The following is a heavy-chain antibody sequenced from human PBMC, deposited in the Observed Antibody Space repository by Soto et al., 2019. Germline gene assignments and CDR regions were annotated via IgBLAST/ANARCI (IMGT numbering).Heavy chain of an antibody. D-gene: IGHD3-9*01. Sequence: QVQLVQSGAEVKKPGASVKVSCKASVYTFTGYYMHWVRQAPGQGLEWMGWINPNSGGTNYAQKVQGWVTMTRDTSISTANMELSMLRSDDRAVYGCARVAAHGYDMLNGRRHYFDYWCQGTLVTVAS. CDR2: INPNSGGT. CDR3: ARVAAHGYDMLNGRRHYFDY. J-gene: IGHJ4*02. V-gene: IGHV1-2*04. CDR1: VYTFTGYY.